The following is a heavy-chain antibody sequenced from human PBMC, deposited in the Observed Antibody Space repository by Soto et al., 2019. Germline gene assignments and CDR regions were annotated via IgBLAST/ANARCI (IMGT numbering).Heavy chain of an antibody. CDR3: ARNGDIVSTIFWFDP. V-gene: IGHV5-10-1*01. CDR2: IDPSDSYT. Sequence: PGESLKISCKGSGYSFTSYWISWVRQMPGKGLEWMGRIDPSDSYTNYSPSFQGHVTISADKSISTAYLQWSSLKASDTAMYYCARNGDIVSTIFWFDPWGQGTLVTVSS. D-gene: IGHD5-12*01. J-gene: IGHJ5*02. CDR1: GYSFTSYW.